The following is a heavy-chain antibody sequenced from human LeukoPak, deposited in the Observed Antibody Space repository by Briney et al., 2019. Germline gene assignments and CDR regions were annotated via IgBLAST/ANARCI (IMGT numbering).Heavy chain of an antibody. CDR2: INSDGSST. Sequence: GSLSPACVASAFTSSSYWMHWVRPLPEELLVWVSRINSDGSSTTYADSVKGRFTTSRDNSKHTLYLQMSSLIAEDTAVYDCASVTSPGATWVDFWGQGTLVTVSS. J-gene: IGHJ4*02. D-gene: IGHD4/OR15-4a*01. CDR3: ASVTSPGATWVDF. CDR1: AFTSSSYW. V-gene: IGHV3-74*01.